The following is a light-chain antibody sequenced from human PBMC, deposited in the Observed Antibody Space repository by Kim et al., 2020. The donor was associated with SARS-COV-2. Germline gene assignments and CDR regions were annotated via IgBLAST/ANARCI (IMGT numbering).Light chain of an antibody. V-gene: IGLV4-69*01. Sequence: SVKLTCTLSSGHSSYAIAWHKQQPEKGPRYLMKLNSDGSHSKGDGIPDRFSGSSSGAERYLTISSLQSEDEADYYCQTWGTGIGVFGGGTQLTVL. J-gene: IGLJ3*02. CDR3: QTWGTGIGV. CDR2: LNSDGSH. CDR1: SGHSSYA.